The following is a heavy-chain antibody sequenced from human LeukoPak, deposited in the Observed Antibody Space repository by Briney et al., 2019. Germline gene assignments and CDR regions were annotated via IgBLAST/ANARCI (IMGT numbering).Heavy chain of an antibody. CDR1: GFSFRSHW. V-gene: IGHV3-7*01. J-gene: IGHJ3*02. D-gene: IGHD5-24*01. Sequence: GGSLRLSCVGSGFSFRSHWVNWVRQSPGKGLEWVANIKPDGSDKYYVDSARGRFTVSRDNAKNSAFLQMNSLRAEDTAIYYCATISAQTFDIWGQGKWVSVFS. CDR3: ATISAQTFDI. CDR2: IKPDGSDK.